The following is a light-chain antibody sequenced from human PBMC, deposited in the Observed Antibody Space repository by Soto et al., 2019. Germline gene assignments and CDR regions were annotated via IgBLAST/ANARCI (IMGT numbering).Light chain of an antibody. CDR2: AAS. CDR1: QGVSTY. V-gene: IGKV1-27*01. Sequence: DIQMTQSPSSLSASVGDRVTITCRVSQGVSTYLAWYQQKPGKVPKLLIYAASTLQSGVPSRFSGSGSGTDFTLTISSLQPEDVATYYCQKYNSVPLTFGAGTKVEIK. CDR3: QKYNSVPLT. J-gene: IGKJ4*01.